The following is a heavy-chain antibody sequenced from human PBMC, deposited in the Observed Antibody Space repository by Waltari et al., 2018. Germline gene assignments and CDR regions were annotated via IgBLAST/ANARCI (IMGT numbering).Heavy chain of an antibody. V-gene: IGHV4-61*02. J-gene: IGHJ4*02. Sequence: QVQLQESGPGLVKPSQTLSLTCTVSGGSISSGSYYWSWIRQPAGKGLEWIGRIYTSGSTNYNPSLKSRVTISVDTSKNQFSLKLSSVTAADTAVYYCASWSYWGQGTLVTVSS. CDR2: IYTSGST. CDR1: GGSISSGSYY. CDR3: ASWSY.